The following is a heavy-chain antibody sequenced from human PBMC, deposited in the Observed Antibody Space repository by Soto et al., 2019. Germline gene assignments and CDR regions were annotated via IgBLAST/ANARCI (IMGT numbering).Heavy chain of an antibody. CDR2: INAGNGNT. CDR1: GYTFTSYA. D-gene: IGHD6-19*01. V-gene: IGHV1-3*01. J-gene: IGHJ5*02. CDR3: ARGVAGPLHWFDP. Sequence: PSVKVSCKASGYTFTSYAMHWVRQAPGQRLEWMGWINAGNGNTKYSQKFQGRVTITRDTSASTAYMELSSLRSEDTAVYYCARGVAGPLHWFDPWGQGTLVTVSS.